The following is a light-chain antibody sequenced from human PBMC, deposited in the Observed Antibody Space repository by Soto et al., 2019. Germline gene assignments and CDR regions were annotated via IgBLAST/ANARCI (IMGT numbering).Light chain of an antibody. Sequence: DIQMTQSPSTLSASVGDRVTITCRASQSISGWLAWYQQKPGKAPKLLIYDASTLDSGAPSRFSGSGSGTEFTLSISSLQPDDFATYYCQQYNSYPWTFGQGTKVDIK. CDR3: QQYNSYPWT. CDR2: DAS. CDR1: QSISGW. J-gene: IGKJ1*01. V-gene: IGKV1-5*01.